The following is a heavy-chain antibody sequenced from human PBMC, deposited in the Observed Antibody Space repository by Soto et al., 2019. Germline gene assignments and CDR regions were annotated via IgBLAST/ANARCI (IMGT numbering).Heavy chain of an antibody. J-gene: IGHJ3*02. Sequence: SLRLSCAASGFTFSSYSMNWVRQAPGKGLEWVSSISSSSSYIYYADSVKGRFTISRDNAKNSLYLQMNSLRAEDTAVYYCAHIVVVPAADAFDIWGQGTMVTVSS. CDR2: ISSSSSYI. CDR3: AHIVVVPAADAFDI. V-gene: IGHV3-21*01. CDR1: GFTFSSYS. D-gene: IGHD2-2*01.